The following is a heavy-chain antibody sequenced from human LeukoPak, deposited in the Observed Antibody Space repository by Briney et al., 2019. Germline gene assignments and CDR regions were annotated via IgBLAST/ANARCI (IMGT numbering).Heavy chain of an antibody. CDR1: GYTFTGYY. CDR3: ARRFTWIQLWLADSSGSGITYFDY. CDR2: INPNSGGT. D-gene: IGHD5-18*01. J-gene: IGHJ4*02. V-gene: IGHV1-2*02. Sequence: GASVKVSCKASGYTFTGYYMHWVRQAPGQGLEWMGWINPNSGGTNYAQKFQGRVTMTRDTSISTAYMELSRLRSDDTAVYYCARRFTWIQLWLADSSGSGITYFDYWGQGTLVTVSS.